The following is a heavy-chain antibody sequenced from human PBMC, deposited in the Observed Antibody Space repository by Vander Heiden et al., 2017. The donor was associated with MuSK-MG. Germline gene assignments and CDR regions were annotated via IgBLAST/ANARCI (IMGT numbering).Heavy chain of an antibody. Sequence: EVQLVESGGGLVQPGGSLRLSCAASGFTFSSYSMNWVRQAPGKGLEWVSYISSSSSTIYDADSVKGRFTISRDNAKNSLYMKMKRMRDEDTAVYFVASQLGDHLRRGWGQGTMVTVYS. CDR2: ISSSSSTI. V-gene: IGHV3-48*02. CDR1: GFTFSSYS. D-gene: IGHD1-1*01. J-gene: IGHJ4*02. CDR3: ASQLGDHLRRG.